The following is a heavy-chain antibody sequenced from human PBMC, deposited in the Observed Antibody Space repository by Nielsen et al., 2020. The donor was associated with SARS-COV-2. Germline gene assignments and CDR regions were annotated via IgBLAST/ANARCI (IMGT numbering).Heavy chain of an antibody. CDR3: ARLAGSSWTFDY. D-gene: IGHD6-13*01. V-gene: IGHV3-7*01. Sequence: GESLKISCAASGFTFSNYWMGWVRQAPGKGLEWVANIKGDGSGKHYVDSVTGRFTISRDNAKNSLYLQMNSLRAEDTAVYYCARLAGSSWTFDYWGQGTLVTVSS. CDR2: IKGDGSGK. CDR1: GFTFSNYW. J-gene: IGHJ4*02.